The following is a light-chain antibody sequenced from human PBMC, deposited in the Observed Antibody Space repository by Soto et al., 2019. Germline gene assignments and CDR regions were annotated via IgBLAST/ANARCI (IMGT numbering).Light chain of an antibody. CDR3: SSYTSSNTLI. CDR1: SSDVGAYTY. J-gene: IGLJ2*01. V-gene: IGLV2-14*01. Sequence: QSALTQPASVSGSPGQSITISCTGTSSDVGAYTYVSWYQQHPGKAPKLMIYDVSIRPSGVSDRFSGSKSGNTASQTISGLQAEDEADYYCSSYTSSNTLIFGGGTKLTVL. CDR2: DVS.